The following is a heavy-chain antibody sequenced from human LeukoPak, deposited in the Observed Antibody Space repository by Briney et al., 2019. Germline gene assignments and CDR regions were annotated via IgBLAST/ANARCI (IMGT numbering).Heavy chain of an antibody. CDR1: GFTFDDYA. J-gene: IGHJ4*02. CDR2: ISWNSGSI. Sequence: AGGSLRLSCAASGFTFDDYAMHWVRQAPGKGLEWVSGISWNSGSIGYADSVKGRFTISRDNSKNTLYLQMNSLKSEDTGVYYCTRDRPLRLLDWVPWSYWGQGTLLTVSS. V-gene: IGHV3-9*01. D-gene: IGHD3/OR15-3a*01. CDR3: TRDRPLRLLDWVPWSY.